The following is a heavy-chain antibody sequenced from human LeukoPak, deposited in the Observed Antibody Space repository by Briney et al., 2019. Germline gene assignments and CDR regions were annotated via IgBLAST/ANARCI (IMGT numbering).Heavy chain of an antibody. D-gene: IGHD6-19*01. CDR2: ISNSGGGT. Sequence: GALRLSCATSGFTFSSYAMNWVRQAPGKGLEWVSGISNSGGGTYYADSVKGRFTISRDNSKNTLYLQMNSLRVEDTAVYYCAKWRLVPRDPFDYWGQGTLVTVSS. CDR3: AKWRLVPRDPFDY. J-gene: IGHJ4*02. CDR1: GFTFSSYA. V-gene: IGHV3-23*01.